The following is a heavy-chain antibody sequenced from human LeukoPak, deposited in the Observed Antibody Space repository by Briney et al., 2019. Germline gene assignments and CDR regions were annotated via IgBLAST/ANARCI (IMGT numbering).Heavy chain of an antibody. CDR3: ARGRPNFDY. D-gene: IGHD3-10*01. V-gene: IGHV4-39*07. CDR2: IYYSGST. Sequence: NTSETLSLTCTVSGGSISSSNFYWGWIRQPPCKGLEWIGSIYYSGSTYYNPSLKSRVTRSVDTSKNQFSLKLSSVTAADTAVYYCARGRPNFDYWGQGTLVTVSS. CDR1: GGSISSSNFY. J-gene: IGHJ4*02.